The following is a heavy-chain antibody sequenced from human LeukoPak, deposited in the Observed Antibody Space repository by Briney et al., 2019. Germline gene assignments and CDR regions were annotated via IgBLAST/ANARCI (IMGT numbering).Heavy chain of an antibody. CDR3: ARAINYYGSGSYFIDY. J-gene: IGHJ4*02. CDR1: GFTFSSYW. V-gene: IGHV3-74*01. D-gene: IGHD3-10*01. CDR2: INSDGSST. Sequence: GGSLRLSCAASGFTFSSYWMHWVRQAPGKGLAWVSRINSDGSSTSYADSVKGRFTISRDNAKNTLYLQMNSLRAEVTAVYYCARAINYYGSGSYFIDYWGQGTLVTVSS.